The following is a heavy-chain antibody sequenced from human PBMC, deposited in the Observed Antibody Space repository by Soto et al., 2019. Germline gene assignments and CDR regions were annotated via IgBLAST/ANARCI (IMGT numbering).Heavy chain of an antibody. J-gene: IGHJ6*02. CDR2: INTHNGNT. D-gene: IGHD3-10*01. V-gene: IGHV1-18*01. Sequence: ASMKVSCKASGYTFTTYGISWVRQAPGQGLEWLGWINTHNGNTNYAQNLQGRVIMTADTSTSTAYMELRSLRSDDTAIYYCTREGSAPYYYYGMDAWGQGTTVTV. CDR1: GYTFTTYG. CDR3: TREGSAPYYYYGMDA.